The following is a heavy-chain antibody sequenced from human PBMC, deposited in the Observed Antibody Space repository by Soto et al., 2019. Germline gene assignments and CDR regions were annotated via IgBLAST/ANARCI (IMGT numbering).Heavy chain of an antibody. CDR1: GYTFTDYA. J-gene: IGHJ4*02. V-gene: IGHV1-3*01. Sequence: GASVEVSGKASGYTFTDYAMHWVRQAPGQGLEWMGWINVGNGNTGYSRKFQGRVTNVRDMSASTAYIEVTSLTSEDTAIYYCAREGAHYTPLDHWGQGTLVTVSS. CDR2: INVGNGNT. D-gene: IGHD2-15*01. CDR3: AREGAHYTPLDH.